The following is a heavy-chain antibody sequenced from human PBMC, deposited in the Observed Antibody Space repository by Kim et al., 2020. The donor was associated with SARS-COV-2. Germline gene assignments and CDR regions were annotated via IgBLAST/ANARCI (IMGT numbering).Heavy chain of an antibody. CDR2: IYYSGST. V-gene: IGHV4-59*01. CDR1: GGSISSYY. CDR3: AFGGGDYPGDFDY. D-gene: IGHD4-17*01. Sequence: SETLSLTCTVSGGSISSYYWSWIRQPPGKGLEWIGYIYYSGSTNYNPPLKSRVTISVNTSKNQFSLKLSPVTAADTAVYYCAFGGGDYPGDFDYWGQGTLVTVSS. J-gene: IGHJ4*02.